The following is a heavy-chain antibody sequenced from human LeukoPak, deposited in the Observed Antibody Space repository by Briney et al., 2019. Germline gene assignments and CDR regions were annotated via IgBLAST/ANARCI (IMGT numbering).Heavy chain of an antibody. V-gene: IGHV7-4-1*02. CDR1: GYTFTSYA. D-gene: IGHD2-2*01. Sequence: ASVKVSCKASGYTFTSYAMNWVRQAPGQGLEWMGWINTNTGNPTYAQGFTGRFVFSLDTSVSTAYLQISSLKAEDTAVYYCARAAEDSSTSCYVCGSVDYWGQGTLVTVSS. CDR3: ARAAEDSSTSCYVCGSVDY. CDR2: INTNTGNP. J-gene: IGHJ4*02.